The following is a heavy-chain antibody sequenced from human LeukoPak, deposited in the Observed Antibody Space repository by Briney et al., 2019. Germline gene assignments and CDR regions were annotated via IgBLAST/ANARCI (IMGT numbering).Heavy chain of an antibody. Sequence: SETLSLTXTVSGGSISSGDYYWSWIRQPPGEGLEWIGYIYYSGSTYYNPSLKSRVTISVDTSKNQFSLKLSSVTATDTAVYYCARDRGGYGDFDYWGQGTLVTVSS. CDR2: IYYSGST. D-gene: IGHD3-16*01. V-gene: IGHV4-30-4*08. CDR3: ARDRGGYGDFDY. J-gene: IGHJ4*02. CDR1: GGSISSGDYY.